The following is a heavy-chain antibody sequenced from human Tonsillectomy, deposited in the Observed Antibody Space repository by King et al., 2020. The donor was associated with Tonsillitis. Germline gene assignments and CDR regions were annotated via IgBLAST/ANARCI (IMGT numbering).Heavy chain of an antibody. D-gene: IGHD3-22*01. J-gene: IGHJ3*02. CDR3: ARGVYYDSSGATHYAFDI. CDR1: GGSFSGYY. Sequence: VQLQQWGAGLLKPSETLSLTCAVYGGSFSGYYWSWIRQPPGKGLEWIGEINHSGSTNYNPSLRSRVTISVETSKNQFSRKLSSVTAADRAVYYCARGVYYDSSGATHYAFDIWGQGTMVTVSS. CDR2: INHSGST. V-gene: IGHV4-34*01.